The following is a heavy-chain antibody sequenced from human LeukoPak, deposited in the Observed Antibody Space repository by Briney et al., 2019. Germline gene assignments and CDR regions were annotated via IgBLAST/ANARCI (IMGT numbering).Heavy chain of an antibody. CDR1: GFTFLGYS. CDR3: ARGPAAIPSWFDS. CDR2: IGIQNNT. V-gene: IGHV3-69-1*02. D-gene: IGHD2-2*02. Sequence: PGGSLRLSCAGSGFTFLGYSMNWLRQAPDKGLEWLSSIGIQNNTYYADSVKGRFIISRDNSKNLVYLQMNSLRVDDTAFYYCARGPAAIPSWFDSWGLGTRVIVAS. J-gene: IGHJ5*01.